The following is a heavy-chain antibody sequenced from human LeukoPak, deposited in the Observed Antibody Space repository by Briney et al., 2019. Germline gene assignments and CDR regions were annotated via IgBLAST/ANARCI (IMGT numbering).Heavy chain of an antibody. Sequence: GASVKVSCKASGYTFTSYAIHWVRQAPGQRLEWMGWINTVNGNTKYSQKFQGRVTITRDTSASTAYMESSSLRSEDTAVFYCARDSQEGAFDYWGQGTLVTVSS. CDR2: INTVNGNT. J-gene: IGHJ4*02. CDR3: ARDSQEGAFDY. CDR1: GYTFTSYA. V-gene: IGHV1-3*04.